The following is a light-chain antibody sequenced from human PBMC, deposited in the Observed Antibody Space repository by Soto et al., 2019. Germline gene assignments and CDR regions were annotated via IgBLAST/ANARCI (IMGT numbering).Light chain of an antibody. CDR3: SSYTSSIHVV. V-gene: IGLV2-14*01. CDR2: DVS. CDR1: SSDVGGYNY. Sequence: QSALTQPASVSGSPGQSITISCTGTSSDVGGYNYVSWYQQHPGKAPKLMIYDVSNRPSGVSNRFSGSKSGNTASLTISGLQAEDEADYYCSSYTSSIHVVFGEGTKLTVL. J-gene: IGLJ2*01.